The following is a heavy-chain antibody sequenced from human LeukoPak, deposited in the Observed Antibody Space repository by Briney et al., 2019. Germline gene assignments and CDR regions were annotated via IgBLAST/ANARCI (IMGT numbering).Heavy chain of an antibody. D-gene: IGHD6-19*01. CDR1: GYSFTNYW. Sequence: GESLKISCKGSGYSFTNYWIGWVRQMPGKGLEWMGIIYPGDSDTRYTPSFRGQVTISADKSIGTAYLQWSSLEASDTAMYYCARSGAVSGYYYFDYWGQGTLVTVSS. V-gene: IGHV5-51*01. CDR3: ARSGAVSGYYYFDY. CDR2: IYPGDSDT. J-gene: IGHJ4*02.